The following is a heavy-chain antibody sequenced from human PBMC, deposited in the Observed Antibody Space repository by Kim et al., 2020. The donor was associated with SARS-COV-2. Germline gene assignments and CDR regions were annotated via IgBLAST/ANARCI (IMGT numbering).Heavy chain of an antibody. CDR2: IKSKTDGGTT. CDR1: GFTFSNAW. D-gene: IGHD6-13*01. Sequence: GGSLRLSCAASGFTFSNAWMSWVRQAPGKGLEWVGRIKSKTDGGTTDYAAPVKGRFTISRDDSKNTLYLQMNSLKTEDTAVYYCTTASIAAAGSFFELRYWGQGTLVTVSS. V-gene: IGHV3-15*01. CDR3: TTASIAAAGSFFELRY. J-gene: IGHJ4*02.